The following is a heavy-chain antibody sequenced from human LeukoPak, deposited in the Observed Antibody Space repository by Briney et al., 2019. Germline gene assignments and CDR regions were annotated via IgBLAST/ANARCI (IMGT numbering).Heavy chain of an antibody. CDR1: GGSFDDYY. CDR2: VHPSGIF. CDR3: ARGRDRSKAGDH. D-gene: IGHD5-24*01. V-gene: IGHV4-34*01. J-gene: IGHJ4*02. Sequence: SETLSLTCAVYGGSFDDYYCSWIRQPPGKGLQWIGEVHPSGIFYYNSSLVSRVTISIDTSKSQFSLRLTSVTAADTAFYYCARGRDRSKAGDHWGQGSLVTVSS.